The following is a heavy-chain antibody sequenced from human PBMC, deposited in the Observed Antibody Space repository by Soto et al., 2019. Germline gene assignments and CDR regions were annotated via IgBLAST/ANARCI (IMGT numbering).Heavy chain of an antibody. D-gene: IGHD6-19*01. Sequence: FGLTLVNPTQTLTLTCTFSGFSLSTSGMCVSWIRQPPGKALEWLALIDWDDDKYYSTSLKTRLTISKDTSKNQVVLTMTNMDPVDTATYYCARIRNTRGSGWYYFDYWGQGTLVTVSS. CDR1: GFSLSTSGMC. CDR2: IDWDDDK. V-gene: IGHV2-70*01. J-gene: IGHJ4*02. CDR3: ARIRNTRGSGWYYFDY.